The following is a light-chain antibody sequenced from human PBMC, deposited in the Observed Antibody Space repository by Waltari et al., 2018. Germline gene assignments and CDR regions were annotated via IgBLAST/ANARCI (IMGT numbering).Light chain of an antibody. V-gene: IGLV2-14*03. CDR2: HVN. J-gene: IGLJ2*01. CDR3: CSQSSYNGVI. Sequence: QSALSQPASVSGSPGQSITISCTGSSSDVGGDDSVSWYQDHPGQAPKVIIYHVNNRPSWVSDRFSGSKSGNTASLTISVLQADDDANYYCCSQSSYNGVIFGGGTKLTVL. CDR1: SSDVGGDDS.